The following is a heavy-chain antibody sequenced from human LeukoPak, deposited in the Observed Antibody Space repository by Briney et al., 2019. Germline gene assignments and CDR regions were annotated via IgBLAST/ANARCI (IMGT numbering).Heavy chain of an antibody. J-gene: IGHJ4*02. CDR2: SSGSGGST. CDR3: AKGGTSPLDY. V-gene: IGHV3-23*01. CDR1: AFTFSSYA. D-gene: IGHD2-2*01. Sequence: PGGSLTPSCAASAFTFSSYAMSWVRQAPGKGLEWVSASSGSGGSTYYADSVKGRFTISRDNSKNTLYLQMNSLRAEDTAVYYCAKGGTSPLDYWGQGTLVTVSS.